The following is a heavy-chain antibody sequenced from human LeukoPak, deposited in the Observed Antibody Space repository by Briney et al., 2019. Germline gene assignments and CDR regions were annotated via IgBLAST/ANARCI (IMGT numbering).Heavy chain of an antibody. CDR2: ISYDGSNK. D-gene: IGHD2-21*01. CDR3: AKEEVSSYGGGMWALVDYYYYGMDV. V-gene: IGHV3-30*18. Sequence: GRSLRLSCAASGFTFSSYGMPWVRQAPGKGLEWVAVISYDGSNKYYADSVKGRFTISRDNSKNTLYLQMSSLRAEDTAVYYCAKEEVSSYGGGMWALVDYYYYGMDVWGQGTTVTVSS. J-gene: IGHJ6*02. CDR1: GFTFSSYG.